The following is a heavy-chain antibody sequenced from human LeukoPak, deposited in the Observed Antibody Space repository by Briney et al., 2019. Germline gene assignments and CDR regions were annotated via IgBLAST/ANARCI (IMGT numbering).Heavy chain of an antibody. Sequence: ASVKVSCKASGYTFTNYAMNWVRQAPGQGLEWMGWISAYNGNTELAQKFQGRVTLATDASTSTAYVELRSLTSDDTAVYFCARGGSRSRRGDDAFDNWGQGTMVTVYS. CDR2: ISAYNGNT. J-gene: IGHJ3*02. CDR1: GYTFTNYA. CDR3: ARGGSRSRRGDDAFDN. D-gene: IGHD3-10*01. V-gene: IGHV1-18*01.